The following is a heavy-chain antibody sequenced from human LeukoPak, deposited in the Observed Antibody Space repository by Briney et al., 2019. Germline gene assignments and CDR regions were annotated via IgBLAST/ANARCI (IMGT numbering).Heavy chain of an antibody. CDR2: TYYRSQWYY. CDR3: VRGNYNFDY. V-gene: IGHV6-1*01. D-gene: IGHD5-24*01. J-gene: IGHJ4*02. Sequence: SQTLSLTFAISGESVSSTGASWNWLRQSPSRGLEWLGRTYYRSQWYYEYALSVKSRIIVAPDTSKNQFSLQLISVTPEDTAVYYCVRGNYNFDYWGQGSLVTVSS. CDR1: GESVSSTGAS.